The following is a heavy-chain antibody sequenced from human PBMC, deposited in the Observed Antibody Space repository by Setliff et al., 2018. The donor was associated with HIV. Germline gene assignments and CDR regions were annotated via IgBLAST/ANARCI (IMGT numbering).Heavy chain of an antibody. D-gene: IGHD1-7*01. J-gene: IGHJ5*02. CDR2: IYTSGST. V-gene: IGHV4-61*08. CDR1: GGSISSGGYY. CDR3: ARRAVQDGTVTSSNWFDP. Sequence: SETLSLTCTVSGGSISSGGYYWSWIRQHPGKGLEWIGYIYTSGSTNYNPSLQSRVTMSVDTSKNQFSLNLNSVTAADTAVYYCARRAVQDGTVTSSNWFDPWGQGTLVTVSS.